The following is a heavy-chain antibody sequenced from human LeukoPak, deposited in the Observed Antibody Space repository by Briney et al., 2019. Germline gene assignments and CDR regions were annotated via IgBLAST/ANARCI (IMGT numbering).Heavy chain of an antibody. CDR1: GGSVSSGSYY. CDR2: IYYSGST. CDR3: ARYLTYSYNSVTTFDH. D-gene: IGHD5-18*01. V-gene: IGHV4-61*01. J-gene: IGHJ4*02. Sequence: PSETLSLTCTVSGGSVSSGSYYWSWIRQPPGKGLEWIGYIYYSGSTNYNPSLKSRVTISVDTSRNQFPLKLSSVTAADTAVYYCARYLTYSYNSVTTFDHWGQGALVTVSS.